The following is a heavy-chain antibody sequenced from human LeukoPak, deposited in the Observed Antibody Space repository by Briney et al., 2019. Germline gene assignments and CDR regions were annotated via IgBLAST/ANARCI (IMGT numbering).Heavy chain of an antibody. CDR2: IDPSDSYT. Sequence: PGESLKISCKGSGYSFTSYWISWVRQMPGKGLEWMGRIDPSDSYTNYSPSFQGHVTVSADKSISTAYLQWSSLKASDTAMYYCARDVVGSGSYFNYWGQGTLVTVSS. D-gene: IGHD3-10*01. CDR1: GYSFTSYW. CDR3: ARDVVGSGSYFNY. J-gene: IGHJ4*02. V-gene: IGHV5-10-1*01.